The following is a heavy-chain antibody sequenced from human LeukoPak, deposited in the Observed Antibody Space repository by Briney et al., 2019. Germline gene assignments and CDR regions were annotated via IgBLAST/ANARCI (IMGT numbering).Heavy chain of an antibody. CDR2: IRYDGSNK. D-gene: IGHD6-19*01. V-gene: IGHV3-30*02. J-gene: IGHJ4*02. CDR3: AKDLMNQQWLVGY. CDR1: GFTFINAW. Sequence: GGSLRLSCAASGFTFINAWMAWVRQAPGKGLEWVAFIRYDGSNKYYADSVKGRFTISRDNSKNTLYLQMNSLRAEDTAVYYCAKDLMNQQWLVGYWGQGTLVTVSS.